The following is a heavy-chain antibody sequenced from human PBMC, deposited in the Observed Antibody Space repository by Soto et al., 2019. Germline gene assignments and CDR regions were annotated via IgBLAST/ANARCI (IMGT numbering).Heavy chain of an antibody. CDR2: ISASSSTI. CDR3: ARNYYMDV. CDR1: GFPFSSYN. V-gene: IGHV3-48*01. J-gene: IGHJ6*03. Sequence: GGSLRLSCAASGFPFSSYNMNWVRQAPGKGLEWVSYISASSSTIHYAGSVKGRFTFSRDNAKNSLYLQMNSLRAEDTAVYYCARNYYMDVWGKGTTVTVSS.